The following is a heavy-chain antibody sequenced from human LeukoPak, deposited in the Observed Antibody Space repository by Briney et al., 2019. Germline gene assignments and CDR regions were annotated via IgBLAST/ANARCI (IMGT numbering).Heavy chain of an antibody. Sequence: SETLSLTCTVSGGSISSYYWSWIRQPPGKGLEWIGYIYTSGSTNYNPSLKSRVTISVDTSKNQFSLKLSSVTAADTAVYYCASTQSGYYYVVDYGGQGTLVTVSS. J-gene: IGHJ4*02. CDR3: ASTQSGYYYVVDY. CDR1: GGSISSYY. V-gene: IGHV4-4*09. D-gene: IGHD3-22*01. CDR2: IYTSGST.